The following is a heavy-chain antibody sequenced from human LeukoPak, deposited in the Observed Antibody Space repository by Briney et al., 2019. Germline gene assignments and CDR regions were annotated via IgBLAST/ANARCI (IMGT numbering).Heavy chain of an antibody. D-gene: IGHD4-17*01. V-gene: IGHV1-2*02. CDR3: ARDSLMTTVTLYFYYYGMDV. J-gene: IGHJ6*02. Sequence: GASVKVSCKASGYTFTGYYMHWGRQAPGQGLEWMGWINPNSGGTNYAQKFQGRVTMTRDTSISTAYMELSRLRSDDTAVYYCARDSLMTTVTLYFYYYGMDVWGQGTTVTVSS. CDR2: INPNSGGT. CDR1: GYTFTGYY.